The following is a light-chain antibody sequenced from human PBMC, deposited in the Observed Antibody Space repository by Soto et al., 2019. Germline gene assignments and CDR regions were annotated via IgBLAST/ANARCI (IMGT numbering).Light chain of an antibody. J-gene: IGKJ1*01. CDR3: KQYNDYSTWT. Sequence: DIQMTQSPSTLSASVGDRVIITCRASQTITRRLAWYQQKPGKAPKILIWDDSRLQRGVPSRFSGSESVTEFTLTIRSLQPDDFATYYCKQYNDYSTWTVGQGTKVEIK. V-gene: IGKV1-5*01. CDR2: DDS. CDR1: QTITRR.